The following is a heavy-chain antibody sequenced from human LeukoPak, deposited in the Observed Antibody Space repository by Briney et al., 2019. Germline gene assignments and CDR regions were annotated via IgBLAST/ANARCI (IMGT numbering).Heavy chain of an antibody. Sequence: ASVKVSCKASGYTFTSYGISWVRQAPGQGLEWMGWISAYNGNTNYAQKLQGRVTMTTDTSTSTAYMELRSLRSDDTAVYYCAIQTYCGGDCYSFWFGPWGQGTLVTVSS. CDR2: ISAYNGNT. V-gene: IGHV1-18*01. CDR1: GYTFTSYG. D-gene: IGHD2-21*02. CDR3: AIQTYCGGDCYSFWFGP. J-gene: IGHJ5*02.